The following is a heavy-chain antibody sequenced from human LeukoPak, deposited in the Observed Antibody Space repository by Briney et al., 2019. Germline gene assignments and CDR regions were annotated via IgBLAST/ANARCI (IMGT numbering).Heavy chain of an antibody. CDR3: ARAAAGRGGNWFDP. CDR1: GYTFTSYG. D-gene: IGHD6-13*01. CDR2: ISAYNGNT. V-gene: IGHV1-18*01. Sequence: ASVKVSCKASGYTFTSYGISWVRQAPGQGLEWMGWISAYNGNTNYAQKLQGRVTMTTDTSTSTAYMELSRLRSDDTAVYYCARAAAGRGGNWFDPWGQGTLVTVSS. J-gene: IGHJ5*02.